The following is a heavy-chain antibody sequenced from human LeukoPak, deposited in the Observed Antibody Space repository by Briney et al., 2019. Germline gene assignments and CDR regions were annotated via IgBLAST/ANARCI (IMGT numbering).Heavy chain of an antibody. Sequence: GGSLRLSCAASGFTFSSYGMHCVRQAPGKGLEWVAVIWYDGSNKYYADSVKGRFTISRDNSKNTLYLQMNSLRAEDTAVYYCARDSSSGGSFDYWGQGTLVTVSS. CDR2: IWYDGSNK. J-gene: IGHJ4*02. CDR3: ARDSSSGGSFDY. CDR1: GFTFSSYG. D-gene: IGHD2-15*01. V-gene: IGHV3-33*01.